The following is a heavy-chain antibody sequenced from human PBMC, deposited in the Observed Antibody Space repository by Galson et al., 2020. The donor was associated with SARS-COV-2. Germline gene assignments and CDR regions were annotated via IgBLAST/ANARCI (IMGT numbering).Heavy chain of an antibody. J-gene: IGHJ4*02. Sequence: PSEPICPTCTAPRDKITTTSPYRAWPRPPPGQRQEWIERIYHSGSTFYSPSLKSRVTIYIHTSKNQFSLKLRSVTAGDTAVYYCAREGKVPVYSWIGYIDSWGPGTLITVSS. CDR3: AREGKVPVYSWIGYIDS. CDR2: IYHSGST. V-gene: IGHV4-39*02. CDR1: RDKITTTSPY. D-gene: IGHD1-26*01.